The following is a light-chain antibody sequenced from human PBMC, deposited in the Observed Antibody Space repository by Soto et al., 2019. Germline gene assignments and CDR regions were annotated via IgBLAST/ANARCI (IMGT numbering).Light chain of an antibody. CDR3: QQYGSSAVT. J-gene: IGKJ1*01. Sequence: VVLTQSPATLSLSPGERGTLSCGASQSVSSSYLAWYQQKPGQAPRLLIYGASGRATGIPDRFSGSGSGTDFTLTISRLEPEDFAVYYCQQYGSSAVTFGQGTKVDI. CDR1: QSVSSSY. CDR2: GAS. V-gene: IGKV3-20*01.